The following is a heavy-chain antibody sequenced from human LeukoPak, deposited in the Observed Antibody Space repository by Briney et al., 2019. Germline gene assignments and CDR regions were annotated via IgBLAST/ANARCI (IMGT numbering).Heavy chain of an antibody. CDR1: GDSISTYY. J-gene: IGHJ6*02. D-gene: IGHD3-10*01. CDR3: ARGGYSYASERAYGMDV. V-gene: IGHV4-59*08. Sequence: PSETLSLTCTVSGDSISTYYWSWIRQPPGKGLEWIGYIYYRGSTNYNPSLKSRVTISVDTSKNQFSLKLSSVTAADTAVYYCARGGYSYASERAYGMDVWGQGTTVTVSS. CDR2: IYYRGST.